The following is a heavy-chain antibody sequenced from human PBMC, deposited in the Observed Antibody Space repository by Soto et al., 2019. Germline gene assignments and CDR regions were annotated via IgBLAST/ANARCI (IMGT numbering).Heavy chain of an antibody. J-gene: IGHJ4*02. CDR3: AKSSSALRDYFDS. D-gene: IGHD6-6*01. Sequence: GGSLRLSCAASGFSLSSFAMHWVRQAPGKGLEWVATTSYDGLNTFYGESVRGCFSISRDTSKNTLFLQMDSLKTEDTAVYFCAKSSSALRDYFDSWGRGALVTVS. V-gene: IGHV3-30-3*02. CDR2: TSYDGLNT. CDR1: GFSLSSFA.